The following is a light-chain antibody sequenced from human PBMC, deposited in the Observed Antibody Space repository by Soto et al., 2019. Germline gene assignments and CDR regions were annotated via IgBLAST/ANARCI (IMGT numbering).Light chain of an antibody. CDR2: GAS. Sequence: EIVLTQSPGTLSLSPGERVTLSCRASQSVSSSYLAWYQQKPGQAPRLLIYGASSRATGIPDRFSGSGSGTDFTLTISRLEPEDFAVYYCQQYGSSLTWTFGQGTKVDNK. CDR1: QSVSSSY. V-gene: IGKV3-20*01. J-gene: IGKJ1*01. CDR3: QQYGSSLTWT.